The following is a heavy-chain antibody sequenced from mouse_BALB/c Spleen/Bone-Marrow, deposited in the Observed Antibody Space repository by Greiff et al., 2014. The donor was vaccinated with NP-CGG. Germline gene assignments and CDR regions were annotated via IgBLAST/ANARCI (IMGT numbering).Heavy chain of an antibody. CDR1: GYSFTGYN. V-gene: IGHV1S135*01. Sequence: EVQLQQSGPELEKPGASVRISCKASGYSFTGYNINWVRQSNGKSLEWIGYIDPYSGGTSYYQRFKDSATLTVDKSSSTAYMQLKSLTSEDSAVYYCARSLLRRDALDYWGQGTSVTVSS. J-gene: IGHJ4*01. D-gene: IGHD2-12*01. CDR2: IDPYSGGT. CDR3: ARSLLRRDALDY.